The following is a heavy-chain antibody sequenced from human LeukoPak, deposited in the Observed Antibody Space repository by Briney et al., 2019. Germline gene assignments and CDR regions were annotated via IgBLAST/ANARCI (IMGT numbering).Heavy chain of an antibody. CDR1: GFSLSGYA. Sequence: GGSLRLSCAASGFSLSGYAMNWVRQAPGKGVEGVSAISGSGGTIFYGESVKRRFTISRHHSKNTLYLQMNSLRADDTAVYYCAKVLGSLIAVSFPFDYWGQGTLVTFSS. CDR2: ISGSGGTI. J-gene: IGHJ4*02. D-gene: IGHD6-19*01. V-gene: IGHV3-23*01. CDR3: AKVLGSLIAVSFPFDY.